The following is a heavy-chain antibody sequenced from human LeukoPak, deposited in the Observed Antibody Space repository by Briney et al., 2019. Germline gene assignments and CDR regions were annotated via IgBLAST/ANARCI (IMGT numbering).Heavy chain of an antibody. J-gene: IGHJ3*02. V-gene: IGHV6-1*01. CDR3: ARVRDTAAAARDAFDI. Sequence: SQTLSLTCAISGDSVFRNSVAWNWIRQSPSRGLEWLGRTYYRSKWYNDYAVSVKSRITINPDTSKNQFSLQLNSVTPEDTAVYYCARVRDTAAAARDAFDIWGQGTMVTVSS. CDR1: GDSVFRNSVA. CDR2: TYYRSKWYN. D-gene: IGHD6-13*01.